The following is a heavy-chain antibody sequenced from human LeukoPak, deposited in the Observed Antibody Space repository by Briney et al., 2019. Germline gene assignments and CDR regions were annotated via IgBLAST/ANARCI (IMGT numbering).Heavy chain of an antibody. CDR1: GFTFSRYW. D-gene: IGHD3/OR15-3a*01. J-gene: IGHJ3*02. CDR3: VLDLFSSFAFDI. V-gene: IGHV3-74*01. Sequence: GGSLRLSCAASGFTFSRYWMHWVRQAPGKGLLWVSRINSDGSSTYYADSVRGRFTTSRDNAKNALHLQMNSLTAEDTAVYYCVLDLFSSFAFDIWGQGTMVTVSS. CDR2: INSDGSST.